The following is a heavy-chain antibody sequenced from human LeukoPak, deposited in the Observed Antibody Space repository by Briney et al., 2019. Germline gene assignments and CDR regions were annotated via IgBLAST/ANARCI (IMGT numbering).Heavy chain of an antibody. J-gene: IGHJ4*02. CDR3: ARVDVRAAGGVY. CDR1: GFTVTSNY. CDR2: IYSGGST. Sequence: GGSLRLSCAASGFTVTSNYMSWVRQAPGEGLEWVSVIYSGGSTYYGDSVKGRFTISRDNSKNTVYLQMNSLRAEDTAVYYCARVDVRAAGGVYWGQGTLVTVSS. V-gene: IGHV3-66*01. D-gene: IGHD2-15*01.